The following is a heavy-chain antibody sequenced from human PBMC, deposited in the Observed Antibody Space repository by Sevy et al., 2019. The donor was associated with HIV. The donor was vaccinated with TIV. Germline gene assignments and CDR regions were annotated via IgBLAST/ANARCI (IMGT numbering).Heavy chain of an antibody. CDR2: IIPIFGTA. Sequence: ASVKVSCKASGGTFSSYAISWVRQAPGQGLEWMGGIIPIFGTANYAQKFQGRVTITADESTSTAYMELSSLRSEDTAGYYCARAELRFLEHYYYYGMDVWGQGTTVTVSS. J-gene: IGHJ6*02. CDR1: GGTFSSYA. V-gene: IGHV1-69*13. CDR3: ARAELRFLEHYYYYGMDV. D-gene: IGHD3-3*01.